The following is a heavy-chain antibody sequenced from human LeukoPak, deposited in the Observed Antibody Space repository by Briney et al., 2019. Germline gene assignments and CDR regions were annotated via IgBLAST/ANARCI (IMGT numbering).Heavy chain of an antibody. J-gene: IGHJ2*01. CDR3: ASLPGGRTAALEFDL. Sequence: GGSLRLSCAASGFTFSNYALSWVRQAPGKGLEWVSAISGSGARTYYADSVKGRFTISRDNAKNSLFLQMNSLRAEDTAVYYCASLPGGRTAALEFDLRGRGTLVTVSS. CDR1: GFTFSNYA. D-gene: IGHD6-13*01. CDR2: ISGSGART. V-gene: IGHV3-23*01.